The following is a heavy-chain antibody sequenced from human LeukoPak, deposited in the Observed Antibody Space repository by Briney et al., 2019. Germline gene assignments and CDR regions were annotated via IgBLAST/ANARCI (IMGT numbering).Heavy chain of an antibody. CDR1: GGSISSSNW. CDR2: IYHSGST. J-gene: IGHJ3*02. D-gene: IGHD5-18*01. V-gene: IGHV4-4*02. CDR3: AREILRADTAMGFDAFDI. Sequence: SGTLSLTCAVSGGSISSSNWWSWVRQPPGKGLEWIGEIYHSGSTNYNPSLKSRVTISVDKSKNQFSLKLSSVTAADTAVYYCAREILRADTAMGFDAFDIWGQGTMVTVSS.